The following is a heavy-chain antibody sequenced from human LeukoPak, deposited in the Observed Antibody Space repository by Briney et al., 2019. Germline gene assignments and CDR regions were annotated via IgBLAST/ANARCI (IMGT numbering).Heavy chain of an antibody. CDR1: GFTFSSYA. D-gene: IGHD3-9*01. Sequence: GGSLRLSCAASGFTFSSYAMSWVRQAPGKGLEWVSAISGSGGSTYYADSLKGRFTISRDNSKNTLYLQMNSLRAEDTAVYYCAKAMEYYDILTGYYTPGFFGYWGQGTLVTVSS. CDR2: ISGSGGST. V-gene: IGHV3-23*01. CDR3: AKAMEYYDILTGYYTPGFFGY. J-gene: IGHJ4*02.